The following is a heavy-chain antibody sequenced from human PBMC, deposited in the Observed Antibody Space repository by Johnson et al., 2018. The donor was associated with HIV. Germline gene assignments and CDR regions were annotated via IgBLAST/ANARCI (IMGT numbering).Heavy chain of an antibody. V-gene: IGHV3-64*07. CDR3: VRRQYISTWQDAFDV. Sequence: VQLVESGGGVVQPGRSLRLSCAASGFTFGDYYMSWIRQAPGKGLAYVAGISSNSDSTYYADSVKGRFTISRDNSKNTLYLQLGSLRDDDTAVYYCVRRQYISTWQDAFDVWGQGTTVTVSS. J-gene: IGHJ3*01. CDR1: GFTFGDYY. D-gene: IGHD6-13*01. CDR2: ISSNSDST.